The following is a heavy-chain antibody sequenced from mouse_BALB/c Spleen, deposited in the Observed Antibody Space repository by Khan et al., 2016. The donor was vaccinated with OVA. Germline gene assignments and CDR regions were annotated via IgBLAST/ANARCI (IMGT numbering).Heavy chain of an antibody. CDR1: GYSITSDYA. D-gene: IGHD2-14*01. CDR2: ISSSGST. V-gene: IGHV3-2*02. J-gene: IGHJ4*01. Sequence: EVKLLESGPGLVKPSQSLSLTCTVTGYSITSDYAWNWIRQFPGNKLEWMGYISSSGSTSYNPSLKSRISITRDTSKNQFFLQLQSVTTEDTATYYCARSLYCSYGYALDYWGRGTSVTVSS. CDR3: ARSLYCSYGYALDY.